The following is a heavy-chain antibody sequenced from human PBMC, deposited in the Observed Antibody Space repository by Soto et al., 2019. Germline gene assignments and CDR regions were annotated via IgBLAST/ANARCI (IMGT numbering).Heavy chain of an antibody. D-gene: IGHD1-1*01. V-gene: IGHV3-9*01. CDR3: AKEIQLERRNSFDY. CDR1: GFTFDDYA. J-gene: IGHJ4*02. CDR2: ISWNSGTK. Sequence: EVQLVESGGGLVQPGRSLRLSCAASGFTFDDYAMHWVRQAPGKGLEWVSGISWNSGTKGYADSMKGRFTISRDNAKNSLYLQMNSLRAEDTALYYCAKEIQLERRNSFDYWGLGTLVTVSS.